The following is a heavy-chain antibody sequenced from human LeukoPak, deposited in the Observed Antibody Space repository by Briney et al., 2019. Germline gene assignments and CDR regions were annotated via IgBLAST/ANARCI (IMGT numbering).Heavy chain of an antibody. CDR3: ARQRDSSGWSNYFDY. CDR1: GYSFTSYW. Sequence: GESLKISCKGSGYSFTSYWIGWVRQMPGKGLEWMGIIYPGDSDTRYSPSFQGQVTISADKSISTAYLQWSSLKASDTAMYYCARQRDSSGWSNYFDYWGQGTLVTVSS. J-gene: IGHJ4*02. D-gene: IGHD6-19*01. V-gene: IGHV5-51*01. CDR2: IYPGDSDT.